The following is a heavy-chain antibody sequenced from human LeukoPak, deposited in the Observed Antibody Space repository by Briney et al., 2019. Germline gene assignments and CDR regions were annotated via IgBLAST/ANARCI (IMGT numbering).Heavy chain of an antibody. J-gene: IGHJ5*02. CDR3: ARGGYYGSGNDFRFDP. V-gene: IGHV4-4*07. Sequence: SETLSLACTVSGGSISSYYWSWIRQPAGKGLEWIGRIYTSGSTNYNPSLKSRVTISVETSKNQFSLKLKSVTAADTAVYYCARGGYYGSGNDFRFDPWGQGTLVTVSS. CDR2: IYTSGST. D-gene: IGHD3-10*01. CDR1: GGSISSYY.